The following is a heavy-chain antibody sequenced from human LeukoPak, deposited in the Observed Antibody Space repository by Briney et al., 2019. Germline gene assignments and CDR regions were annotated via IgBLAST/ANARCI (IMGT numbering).Heavy chain of an antibody. CDR2: IYPGDSDT. V-gene: IGHV5-51*01. J-gene: IGHJ4*02. CDR1: GYSFTSYW. Sequence: GESLKISCKGSGYSFTSYWIGWVRQMPGKGLEWMGTIYPGDSDTRYSPSFQGQVTISADKSISTAYLKWSSLKASDTAMYYCARPSRGGSWPFDYWGQGTLVTVSS. D-gene: IGHD2-15*01. CDR3: ARPSRGGSWPFDY.